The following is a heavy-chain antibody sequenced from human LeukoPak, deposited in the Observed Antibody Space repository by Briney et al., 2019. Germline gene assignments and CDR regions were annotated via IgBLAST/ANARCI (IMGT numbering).Heavy chain of an antibody. CDR2: INTNTGNP. CDR1: GYTFTSYA. Sequence: ASVKVSCKASGYTFTSYAMNWVRQAPGQGLEWMGWINTNTGNPTYAQGFTGRFVFSLDTSVSTAYLQISSLKAEDTAVYYCASAYYDFWSGYYRMYYMDVWDKGTTVTVSS. V-gene: IGHV7-4-1*02. J-gene: IGHJ6*03. CDR3: ASAYYDFWSGYYRMYYMDV. D-gene: IGHD3-3*01.